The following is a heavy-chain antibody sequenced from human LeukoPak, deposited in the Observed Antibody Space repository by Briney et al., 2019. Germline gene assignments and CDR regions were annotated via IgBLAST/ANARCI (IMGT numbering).Heavy chain of an antibody. D-gene: IGHD2-21*02. CDR2: INHSGST. J-gene: IGHJ6*03. CDR3: ARLTARDYYYMDV. CDR1: GGSFSGYY. V-gene: IGHV4-34*01. Sequence: SEPLSLTCAVYGGSFSGYYWSWIRQPPGKGLEWIGEINHSGSTNYNPSLKSRVTISVDTSKNQFSLKLSSVTAADTAVYYCARLTARDYYYMDVWGKGTTVTVSS.